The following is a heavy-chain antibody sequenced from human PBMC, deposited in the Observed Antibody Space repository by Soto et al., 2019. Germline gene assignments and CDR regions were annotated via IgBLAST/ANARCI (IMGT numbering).Heavy chain of an antibody. Sequence: EVQLVESGGGLVQPGGSLRLSCAASGFIFSDYWMHWVRQAPGKGLVWVSRINSDGSTTSYADSVKGRFTISRDNAKNTLYLQMDSLRAEDTAVYYCASVAYGVWGVFHYWGEGTLVTVSS. D-gene: IGHD4-17*01. V-gene: IGHV3-74*01. CDR1: GFIFSDYW. CDR2: INSDGSTT. CDR3: ASVAYGVWGVFHY. J-gene: IGHJ4*02.